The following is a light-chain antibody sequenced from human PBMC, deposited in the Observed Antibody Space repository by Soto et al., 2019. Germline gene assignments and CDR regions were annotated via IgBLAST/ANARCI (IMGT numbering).Light chain of an antibody. CDR1: ESISSW. CDR3: QQYSSYPYS. V-gene: IGKV1-5*03. J-gene: IGKJ2*01. CDR2: KAS. Sequence: DIQMTQSPSALSASVGDRVTITCRASESISSWLAWYQQKPGKAPKLLIYKASSLESGVPSRLSGSGSGTEFTLTISSLQPDDFATVYCQQYSSYPYSFGQGTKLEIK.